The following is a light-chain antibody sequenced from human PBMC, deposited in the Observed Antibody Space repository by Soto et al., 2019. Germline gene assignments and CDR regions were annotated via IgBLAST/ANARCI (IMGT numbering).Light chain of an antibody. J-gene: IGLJ3*02. V-gene: IGLV8-61*01. CDR3: VLYMGSGIWV. Sequence: QTVVTQEPSFSVSPGRTVTLTCGLSSGSVSSSYYPGWYQQTPGQAPRTLIYNTNTRSSGVPDRFSGSILGNKAALTITGAQANDESDYYCVLYMGSGIWVFGGGTKLTVL. CDR2: NTN. CDR1: SGSVSSSYY.